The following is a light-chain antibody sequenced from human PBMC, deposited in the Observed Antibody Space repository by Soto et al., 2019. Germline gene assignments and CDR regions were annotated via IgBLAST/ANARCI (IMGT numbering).Light chain of an antibody. J-gene: IGKJ1*01. CDR2: DAS. CDR1: QSISNL. Sequence: DIPMTQSPSSLSASVGDRVTITCRASQSISNLLAWYQQKPGKAPKLLIYDASNLESGVPSRFSGTGSGTEFTLTISSLQPGDFATYYCQHFKTYLGPFGQGTKVEIK. CDR3: QHFKTYLGP. V-gene: IGKV1-5*01.